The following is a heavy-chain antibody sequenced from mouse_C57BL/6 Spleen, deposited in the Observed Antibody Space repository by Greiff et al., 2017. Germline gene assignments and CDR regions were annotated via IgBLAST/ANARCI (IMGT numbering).Heavy chain of an antibody. CDR1: GFTFTDYY. V-gene: IGHV7-3*01. CDR2: IRNKANGYTT. CDR3: ARYGADYYAMDY. Sequence: VQLKESGGGLVQPGGSLSLSCAASGFTFTDYYMSWVRQPPGKALEWLGFIRNKANGYTTEYSASVKGRFTISRDNSQSILYLQMNALRAEDSATYYCARYGADYYAMDYWGQGTSVTVSS. J-gene: IGHJ4*01.